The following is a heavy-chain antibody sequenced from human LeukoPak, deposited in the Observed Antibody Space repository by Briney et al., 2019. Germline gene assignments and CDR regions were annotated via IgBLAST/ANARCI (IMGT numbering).Heavy chain of an antibody. Sequence: GGSLRLSCAASGFTFSNYAMFWVRQAPGKGLQWVAAISGGGSPYYPESVKGRFTISRDNSKNTLYLQMNSLRAEDTAVYYCAKSGSSYYDFWSVDSWGQGTLVTVSS. CDR3: AKSGSSYYDFWSVDS. V-gene: IGHV3-23*01. CDR1: GFTFSNYA. CDR2: ISGGGSP. J-gene: IGHJ4*02. D-gene: IGHD3-3*01.